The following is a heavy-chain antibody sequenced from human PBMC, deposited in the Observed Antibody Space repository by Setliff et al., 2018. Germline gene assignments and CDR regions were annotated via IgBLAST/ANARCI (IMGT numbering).Heavy chain of an antibody. V-gene: IGHV3-64*04. J-gene: IGHJ5*02. CDR1: GFTFSNYA. Sequence: PGGSLRLSCSAFGFTFSNYAMQWVRQAPGKGLEYVSGINSNGGSTYYADSVKGRFTISRDNSKNTLYLQMNSLRAEDTAVYYCARDNGRYFDRGWFDPWGQGALVTVSS. CDR3: ARDNGRYFDRGWFDP. D-gene: IGHD3-9*01. CDR2: INSNGGST.